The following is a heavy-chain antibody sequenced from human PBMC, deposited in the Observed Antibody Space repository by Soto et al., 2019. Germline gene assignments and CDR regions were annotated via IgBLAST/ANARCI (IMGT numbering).Heavy chain of an antibody. D-gene: IGHD1-26*01. J-gene: IGHJ4*02. CDR1: GFSLSTTGMG. CDR2: IYWDDDK. Sequence: QITLKESGPTLVKPTQTLTLTCTFSGFSLSTTGMGVGWIRQPPGKALEWLGLIYWDDDKHYNPSLKSRLTITQDTSKNRVVLKMTNMDPVDTATYYCAHRPGTGSYYDWGQGTLVTVSS. CDR3: AHRPGTGSYYD. V-gene: IGHV2-5*02.